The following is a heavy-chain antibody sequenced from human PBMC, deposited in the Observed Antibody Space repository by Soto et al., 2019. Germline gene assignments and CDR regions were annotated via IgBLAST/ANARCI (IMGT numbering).Heavy chain of an antibody. CDR1: GFTFSSYA. J-gene: IGHJ4*02. CDR3: ARALDYYYDSSFDY. V-gene: IGHV3-30-3*01. CDR2: ISYDGSNK. Sequence: LRLSCAASGFTFSSYAMHWVRQAPGKGLEWVAVISYDGSNKYYADSVKGRFTISRDNSKNTLYLQMNSLRAEDTAVYYCARALDYYYDSSFDYWGQGTLVTVSS. D-gene: IGHD3-22*01.